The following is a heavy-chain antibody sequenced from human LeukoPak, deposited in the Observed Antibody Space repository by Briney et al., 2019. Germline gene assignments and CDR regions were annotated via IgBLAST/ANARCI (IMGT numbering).Heavy chain of an antibody. D-gene: IGHD6-6*01. J-gene: IGHJ4*02. CDR2: INPNSGGT. CDR1: GYTFTGYY. Sequence: ASVKVSCKASGYTFTGYYMHWVRQAPGQGLEWMGWINPNSGGTNYAQKFQGRVTMTRDTSISTVYMEMSRLRSDDTAVYYCARESVPAVAARRGLNYWGQGTLVAVSP. CDR3: ARESVPAVAARRGLNY. V-gene: IGHV1-2*02.